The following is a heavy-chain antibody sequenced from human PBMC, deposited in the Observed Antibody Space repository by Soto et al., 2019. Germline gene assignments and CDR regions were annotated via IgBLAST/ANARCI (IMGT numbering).Heavy chain of an antibody. Sequence: SETLSLTCAVYGGSFSGYHWRWIRPPPGKGLEWIGEINHSGSTNYNPSLKSRVTISVDTSKNQFSLKLSSVTAADTAVYYCARRGAVAGTRLRGYYYYYGMDVWGQGTTVT. D-gene: IGHD6-19*01. CDR2: INHSGST. CDR1: GGSFSGYH. CDR3: ARRGAVAGTRLRGYYYYYGMDV. V-gene: IGHV4-34*01. J-gene: IGHJ6*02.